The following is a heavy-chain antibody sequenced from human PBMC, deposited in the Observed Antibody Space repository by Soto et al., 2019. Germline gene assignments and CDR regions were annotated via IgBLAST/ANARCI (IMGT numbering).Heavy chain of an antibody. V-gene: IGHV4-30-2*01. Sequence: LSLTCAVSGGSISSGGYSWSWIRQPPGKGLEWIGYIYHSGSTYYNPSLKSRVTISVDRSKNQFTLKLSSVTAADTAVYYCARAGEFLLTTYFDYRGQGTLVTVAA. CDR3: ARAGEFLLTTYFDY. J-gene: IGHJ4*02. D-gene: IGHD7-27*01. CDR2: IYHSGST. CDR1: GGSISSGGYS.